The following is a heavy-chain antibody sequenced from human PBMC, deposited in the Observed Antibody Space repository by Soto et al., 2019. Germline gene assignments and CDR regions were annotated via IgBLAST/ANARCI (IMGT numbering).Heavy chain of an antibody. CDR1: GYTFTSYA. D-gene: IGHD3-10*01. V-gene: IGHV1-3*01. J-gene: IGHJ6*02. Sequence: VKVSCKASGYTFTSYAMHWVRQAPGQRLEWMGWINAGNGNTKYSQKFQGRVTITRDTSASTARMELSSLRSEDTAVYYCARGVMVRGVIINYYYYYGMDVWGQGTTVTVSS. CDR3: ARGVMVRGVIINYYYYYGMDV. CDR2: INAGNGNT.